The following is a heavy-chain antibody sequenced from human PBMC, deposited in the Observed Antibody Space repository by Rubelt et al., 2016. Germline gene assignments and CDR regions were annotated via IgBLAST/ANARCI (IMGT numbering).Heavy chain of an antibody. D-gene: IGHD6-13*01. CDR1: GGSISSNRYH. CDR2: INHSGST. Sequence: QLQLQESGPGLLKPSETLSLTCTVSGGSISSNRYHWGWIRQPPGKGLEWIGEINHSGSTNYHPSLKSRVTLAGDTSKNQFALKLGSGTAADTAVYDCARGNGSPPLDYWGQGTLVTVSS. V-gene: IGHV4-39*07. J-gene: IGHJ4*02. CDR3: ARGNGSPPLDY.